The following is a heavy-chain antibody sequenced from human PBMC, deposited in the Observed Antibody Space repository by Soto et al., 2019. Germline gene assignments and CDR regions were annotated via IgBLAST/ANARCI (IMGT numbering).Heavy chain of an antibody. CDR2: IYPDDSDT. J-gene: IGHJ6*02. V-gene: IGHV5-51*03. CDR3: ARRDGSSFYLQYGLDV. D-gene: IGHD3-22*01. CDR1: GYTFTNYW. Sequence: DEQLVQSGAEVKKPGESLKISCKGSGYTFTNYWVAWVRQMPGKGLEWMGIIYPDDSDTRYSPSFQGQVTISADKSIDTAYMQWSSLKASDTAMYYCARRDGSSFYLQYGLDVGGQGTTVTVSS.